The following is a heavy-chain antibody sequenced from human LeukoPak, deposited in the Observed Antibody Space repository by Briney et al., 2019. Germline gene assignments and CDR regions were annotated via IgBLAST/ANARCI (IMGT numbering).Heavy chain of an antibody. CDR1: GFNLSSDV. J-gene: IGHJ4*02. Sequence: PGKSLRLSCVVSGFNLSSDVMHWVRQAPGKGLEWVAVISYDGTTKYYADSVKGRFTISRDIPKNTLDLQMNSVRAEDTAVYYCARDQGRWLQLRFDYWGQGTLVTVSS. V-gene: IGHV3-30*04. CDR2: ISYDGTTK. CDR3: ARDQGRWLQLRFDY. D-gene: IGHD5-24*01.